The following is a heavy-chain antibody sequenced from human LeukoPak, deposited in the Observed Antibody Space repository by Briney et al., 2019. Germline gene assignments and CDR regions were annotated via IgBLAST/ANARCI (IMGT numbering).Heavy chain of an antibody. CDR2: ISSNGGST. Sequence: GSLRLSCSASGFTFSSYAMHWVRQAPGKGLEYVSAISSNGGSTYYADSVKGRFTISRDNSKNTLYLQMSSLRAEDTAVYYCVKDMWPIRLVVVIASYYYGMDVWGQGTTVTVSS. J-gene: IGHJ6*02. CDR3: VKDMWPIRLVVVIASYYYGMDV. D-gene: IGHD2-21*01. V-gene: IGHV3-64D*09. CDR1: GFTFSSYA.